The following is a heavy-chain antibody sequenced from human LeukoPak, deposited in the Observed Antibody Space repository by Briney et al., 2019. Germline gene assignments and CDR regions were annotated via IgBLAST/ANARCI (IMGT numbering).Heavy chain of an antibody. CDR1: GYTFTRYA. J-gene: IGHJ4*02. V-gene: IGHV7-4-1*02. Sequence: ASVKVSCKASGYTFTRYAVNWVRQAPGQGLEWMGWINTNTGNPTYGQAFTGHFVFSLDTSVSTAYLQISSLKAEDTAVYYCARVPVGYCSSTSCQSGIDYWGQGTLVTVSS. CDR3: ARVPVGYCSSTSCQSGIDY. CDR2: INTNTGNP. D-gene: IGHD2-2*01.